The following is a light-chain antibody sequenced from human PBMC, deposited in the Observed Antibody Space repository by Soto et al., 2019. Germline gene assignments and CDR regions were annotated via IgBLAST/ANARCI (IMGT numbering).Light chain of an antibody. CDR3: QQYDSSFT. V-gene: IGKV3-20*01. CDR2: RAS. J-gene: IGKJ3*01. CDR1: QSVGSNY. Sequence: IVLTQSPGTLSLSPGERATLSCRASQSVGSNYLAWYQQKPGQAPRLLIYRASSRATGIPDRFSGSGSGTDFSLTISRLEPEDFAVYYCQQYDSSFTFGPGTKVDIK.